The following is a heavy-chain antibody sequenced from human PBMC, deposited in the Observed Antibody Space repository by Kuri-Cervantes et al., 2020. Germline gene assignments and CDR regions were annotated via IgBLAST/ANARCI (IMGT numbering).Heavy chain of an antibody. J-gene: IGHJ4*02. Sequence: GSLRLSCTVSGGSISSSSYYWGWIRQPPGKGLEWIGSIYYSGSTYYNPSLKSRVTISVDTSKNQFSLKLSSVAAADTAVYYCSRGLGYYDSSGYYTYWGQGTLVTVSS. CDR3: SRGLGYYDSSGYYTY. CDR2: IYYSGST. CDR1: GGSISSSSYY. V-gene: IGHV4-39*01. D-gene: IGHD3-22*01.